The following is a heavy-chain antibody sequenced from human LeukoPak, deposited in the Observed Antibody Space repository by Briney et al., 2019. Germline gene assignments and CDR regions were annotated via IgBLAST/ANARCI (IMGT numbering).Heavy chain of an antibody. V-gene: IGHV1-69*04. CDR1: GGTFSSYA. CDR3: AREDGDGYNFLWFDP. Sequence: GASVKVSCKASGGTFSSYAISWVRQAPGQGLEWMGRIIPILGTANYAQKFQGRVTITADKSTSTAYMELSSLRSEDTAVYYCAREDGDGYNFLWFDPWGQGTLVTVSS. CDR2: IIPILGTA. D-gene: IGHD5-24*01. J-gene: IGHJ5*02.